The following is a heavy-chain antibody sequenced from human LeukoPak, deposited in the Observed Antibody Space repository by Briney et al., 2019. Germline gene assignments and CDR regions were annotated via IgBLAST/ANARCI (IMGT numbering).Heavy chain of an antibody. CDR2: IQYDRSNQ. D-gene: IGHD2-8*01. CDR1: GFTFSSYG. CDR3: AKDRCSNGIGCLYYYMDV. V-gene: IGHV3-30*02. Sequence: GGSLRLSCAASGFTFSSYGMHRVRQAPGKGLEWVAYIQYDRSNQQYAGSVKGRFSISRDNSKNTLSLQMNSLRAEDTAVYYCAKDRCSNGIGCLYYYMDVWGKGTTVTISS. J-gene: IGHJ6*03.